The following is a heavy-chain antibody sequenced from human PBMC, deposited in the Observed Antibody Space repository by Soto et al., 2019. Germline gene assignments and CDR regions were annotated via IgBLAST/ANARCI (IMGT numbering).Heavy chain of an antibody. CDR3: APIGGGWYFDL. V-gene: IGHV1-69*02. CDR2: IIPILGIA. CDR1: GGTFSSYT. J-gene: IGHJ2*01. Sequence: QVQLVQSGAEVKKPGSSVKVSCKASGGTFSSYTISWVRQAPGQGLEWMGRIIPILGIANYAQKFQGRVTITADKSTSTAYMELSSLRSEDTAGYYCAPIGGGWYFDLWGRGTLVTVSS. D-gene: IGHD3-16*01.